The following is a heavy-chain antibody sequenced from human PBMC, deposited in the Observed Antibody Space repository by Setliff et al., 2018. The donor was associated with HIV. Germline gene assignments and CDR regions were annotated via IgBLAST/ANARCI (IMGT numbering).Heavy chain of an antibody. D-gene: IGHD3-10*01. CDR3: ARLKFVVRGGYDVFDI. J-gene: IGHJ3*02. V-gene: IGHV4-38-2*02. CDR1: GYSISSGYY. CDR2: IYHSGST. Sequence: SETLSLTCTVSGYSISSGYYWGWIRQPPGKGLEWIGSIYHSGSTYYNPSLKSRVTISVDTSKNQFSLKLSSVTAADTAVYYCARLKFVVRGGYDVFDIWGQGTMVTVSS.